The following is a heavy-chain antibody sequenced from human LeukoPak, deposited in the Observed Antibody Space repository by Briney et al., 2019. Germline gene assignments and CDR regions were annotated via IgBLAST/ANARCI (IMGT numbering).Heavy chain of an antibody. CDR3: ARTQSGTRGWYTVDY. V-gene: IGHV3-23*01. CDR1: GFPFSAYA. CDR2: IRGNSERT. D-gene: IGHD6-19*01. J-gene: IGHJ4*02. Sequence: SGGSLRLSCAASGFPFSAYAISWVRQAPGKGLEWASAIRGNSERTYYADSVRGRFTISRDNSKDTVYLQISSLRVEDTAVYYCARTQSGTRGWYTVDYWGQGTLVAVSS.